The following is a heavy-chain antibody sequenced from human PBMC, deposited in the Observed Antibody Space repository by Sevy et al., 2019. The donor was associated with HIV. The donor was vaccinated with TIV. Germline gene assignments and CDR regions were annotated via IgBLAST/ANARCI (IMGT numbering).Heavy chain of an antibody. V-gene: IGHV3-30*04. CDR1: GFTFSSYA. J-gene: IGHJ4*02. CDR3: ARDLPHLLPWELSRGSDY. Sequence: EGSLRLSCAASGFTFSSYALHWFRQAPGKGLEWVAVISHDEILKEYADSVKGRFTISRDSSKNTIYLEMNSLRPEDTAVYYCARDLPHLLPWELSRGSDYWGQGTLVTVSS. D-gene: IGHD3-16*01. CDR2: ISHDEILK.